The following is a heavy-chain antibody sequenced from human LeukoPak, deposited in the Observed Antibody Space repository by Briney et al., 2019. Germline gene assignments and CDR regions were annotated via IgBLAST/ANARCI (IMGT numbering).Heavy chain of an antibody. Sequence: GGSLRLSCAASGFTFSSYAMHWVRQAPGKGLEWVALILYDGSNKYYADSVKGRFTISRDNSKNTLYLKMNSLRGEDTAVYYCARRSSSGWYPDYYYYYMDVWGKGTTVTISS. D-gene: IGHD6-19*01. CDR3: ARRSSSGWYPDYYYYYMDV. CDR2: ILYDGSNK. CDR1: GFTFSSYA. J-gene: IGHJ6*03. V-gene: IGHV3-30*04.